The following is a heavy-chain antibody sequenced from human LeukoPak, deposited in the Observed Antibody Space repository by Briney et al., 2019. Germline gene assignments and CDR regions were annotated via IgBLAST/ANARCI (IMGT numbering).Heavy chain of an antibody. CDR1: GFTFSSYA. CDR3: ARPIHVGGYDFRGYFDY. Sequence: PGGSLRLSCAASGFTFSSYAMHWVRQAPGKGLEWVAVISYDGSNKYYADSVKGRFTISRDNSKNTLYLQMNSLRAEDTAVYYCARPIHVGGYDFRGYFDYWGQGTLVTVSS. CDR2: ISYDGSNK. V-gene: IGHV3-30-3*01. J-gene: IGHJ4*02. D-gene: IGHD5-12*01.